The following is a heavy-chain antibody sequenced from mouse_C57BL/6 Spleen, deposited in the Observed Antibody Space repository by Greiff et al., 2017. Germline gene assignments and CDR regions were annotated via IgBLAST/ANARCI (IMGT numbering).Heavy chain of an antibody. J-gene: IGHJ3*01. V-gene: IGHV1-52*01. CDR1: GYTFTSYW. CDR3: ARDSSGFAY. D-gene: IGHD3-2*02. CDR2: IDPSDSDT. Sequence: QVQLQQPGAELVRPGSSVKLSCKASGYTFTSYWMHWVKQRPIQGLEWIGNIDPSDSDTHYNQKFKDKATLTVDKSSSTAYMQLSSLTSEDSAVYYCARDSSGFAYWGQGTLVTVSA.